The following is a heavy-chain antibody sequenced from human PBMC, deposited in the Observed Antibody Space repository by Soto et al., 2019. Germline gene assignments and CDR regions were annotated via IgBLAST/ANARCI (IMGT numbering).Heavy chain of an antibody. D-gene: IGHD1-1*01. J-gene: IGHJ3*02. Sequence: ASVKVSCKGSGYGFTTYGITWVRQAPGQGLEWMGWINPNSGGTNYAQKFQGWVTMTRDTSISTAYMELSRLRSDDTAVYYCATGRILEDAFDIWGQGTMVTVSS. CDR3: ATGRILEDAFDI. CDR1: GYGFTTYG. CDR2: INPNSGGT. V-gene: IGHV1-2*04.